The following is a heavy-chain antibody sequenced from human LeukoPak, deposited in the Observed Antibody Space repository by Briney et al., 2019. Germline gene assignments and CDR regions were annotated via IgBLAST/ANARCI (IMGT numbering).Heavy chain of an antibody. CDR2: IKQDGSEK. CDR1: GFTFRSYW. CDR3: ASGLELDY. Sequence: GGSLRLSCAASGFTFRSYWMRWVRQAPGKGLEWVANIKQDGSEKNYVDSVKGRLTISRDNAKNSLYLQMNSLRAEDTAVYYCASGLELDYWGQGTLVTVSS. V-gene: IGHV3-7*03. J-gene: IGHJ4*02.